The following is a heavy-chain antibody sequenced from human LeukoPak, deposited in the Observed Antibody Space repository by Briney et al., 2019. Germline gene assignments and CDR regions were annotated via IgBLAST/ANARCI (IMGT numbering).Heavy chain of an antibody. V-gene: IGHV3-23*01. J-gene: IGHJ5*02. CDR1: GFTFSSYA. D-gene: IGHD3-16*01. Sequence: GGSLRLSCAASGFTFSSYAMSWVRQAPGKGLEWVSSISGSAGSTYYADSVRGRFTISRDNSKNTLYLQMNSLRAEDTAVYYCAKVGGTYTFATWGKEPLVTIS. CDR3: AKVGGTYTFAT. CDR2: ISGSAGST.